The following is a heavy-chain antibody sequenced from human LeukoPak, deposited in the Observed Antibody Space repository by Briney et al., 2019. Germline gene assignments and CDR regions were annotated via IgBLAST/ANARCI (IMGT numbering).Heavy chain of an antibody. CDR2: INPNSGGT. Sequence: GSVKVSCKASGYTFTGYYMHWVRQAPGQGLEWMGWINPNSGGTNYAQKFQGRGTMTRDTTISTAYMERSRLRSGDTAVYYCARAPPAATSDYWGQGTLVTVSS. V-gene: IGHV1-2*02. CDR1: GYTFTGYY. D-gene: IGHD6-13*01. J-gene: IGHJ4*02. CDR3: ARAPPAATSDY.